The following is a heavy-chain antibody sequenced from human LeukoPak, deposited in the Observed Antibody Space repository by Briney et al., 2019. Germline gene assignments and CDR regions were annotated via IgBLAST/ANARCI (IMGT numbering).Heavy chain of an antibody. J-gene: IGHJ5*02. CDR1: GVSISSYS. CDR2: MYTSGST. CDR3: ARDLEL. Sequence: SETLSLTCTVSGVSISSYSWSWIRQSAGKGLEWIGRMYTSGSTNYNPSLKSRVTMSVDTSKNQFSLKLSSVTAADTAVYYCARDLELWGQGTLVTVSS. V-gene: IGHV4-4*07.